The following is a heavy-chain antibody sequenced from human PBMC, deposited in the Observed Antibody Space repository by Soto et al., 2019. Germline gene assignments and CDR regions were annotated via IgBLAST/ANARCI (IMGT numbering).Heavy chain of an antibody. CDR2: INPSGGST. J-gene: IGHJ3*02. V-gene: IGHV1-46*01. CDR3: ARAGHNGDFGGVITRFGQTSASDI. D-gene: IGHD3-3*01. CDR1: GYTFTSYY. Sequence: ASVKVPCKASGYTFTSYYMHWVRQAPGQGLEGMGIINPSGGSTSYAQKFQGRVTMNRDTSTSTVYMELSSLRSEHTAVYYCARAGHNGDFGGVITRFGQTSASDIWGQGTMVTVSS.